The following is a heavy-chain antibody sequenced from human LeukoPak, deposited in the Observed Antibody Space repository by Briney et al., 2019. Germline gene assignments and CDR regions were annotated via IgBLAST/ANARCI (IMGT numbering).Heavy chain of an antibody. J-gene: IGHJ5*02. V-gene: IGHV4-39*01. CDR1: GGSISSSSYY. CDR3: ARQPLWYSGGSRYWFDP. Sequence: PSETLSLTCTVSGGSISSSSYYWGWIRQPPGKGLEWTGSIYFGGSTYYNPSLKSRVTISVDTSKSQFSLKLSSVTAADTAVYYCARQPLWYSGGSRYWFDPWGQGTLVTVSS. D-gene: IGHD6-19*01. CDR2: IYFGGST.